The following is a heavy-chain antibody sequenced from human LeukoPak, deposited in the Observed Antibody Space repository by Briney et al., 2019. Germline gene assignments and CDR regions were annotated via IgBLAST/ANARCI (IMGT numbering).Heavy chain of an antibody. V-gene: IGHV3-23*01. Sequence: GSLRLSWVASGFTFSTSAMTLVRLGPGKGLEWVSAISGSGDSTYYTDSVKGRFTISRDNSKNTLYLHMTSLGAEDTAIYYCAKDISTSSWGQGTLVTVSS. CDR1: GFTFSTSA. CDR2: ISGSGDST. D-gene: IGHD2/OR15-2a*01. J-gene: IGHJ5*02. CDR3: AKDISTSS.